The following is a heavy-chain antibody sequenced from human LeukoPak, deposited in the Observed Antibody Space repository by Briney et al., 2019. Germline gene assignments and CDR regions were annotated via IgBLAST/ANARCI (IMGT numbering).Heavy chain of an antibody. CDR2: ISWNSGSI. D-gene: IGHD1-26*01. J-gene: IGHJ4*02. CDR3: AKDEGYYGSYYVDY. V-gene: IGHV3-9*01. CDR1: GFTFDDYA. Sequence: GGSLRLSCAASGFTFDDYAMHWVRQAPGKGLEWVSGISWNSGSIGYADSVKGRFTISRDNSKNTLYLQMNSLRAEDPAVYYCAKDEGYYGSYYVDYWGQGTLVTVSS.